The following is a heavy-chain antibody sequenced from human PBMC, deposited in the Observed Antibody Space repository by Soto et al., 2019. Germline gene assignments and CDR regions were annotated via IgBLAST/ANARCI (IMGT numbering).Heavy chain of an antibody. CDR2: IGTAGDT. D-gene: IGHD4-17*01. Sequence: SGFTLSSYDMHWVRQGTGKGLEWVSAIGTAGDTYYPGSVKGRFTISRENAKNSLYLQMNSLRAGDTAVYYCARVTARLAIYGDYDYWGQGTLVTVSS. CDR1: GFTLSSYD. V-gene: IGHV3-13*01. J-gene: IGHJ4*02. CDR3: ARVTARLAIYGDYDY.